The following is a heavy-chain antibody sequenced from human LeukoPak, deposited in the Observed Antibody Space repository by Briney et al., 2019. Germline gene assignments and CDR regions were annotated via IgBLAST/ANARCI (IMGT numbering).Heavy chain of an antibody. CDR3: ARHGVFCGGDCYSGFDY. Sequence: GESLKISCKGSGYSVTNYWIGWVRQMPGKGLEWMGIIYPGDSDTRYSPSFQGQVTISTDKSISTAYLQWSNLKASDTAMYYCARHGVFCGGDCYSGFDYWGQGTLVTVSS. D-gene: IGHD2-21*02. CDR1: GYSVTNYW. J-gene: IGHJ4*02. V-gene: IGHV5-51*01. CDR2: IYPGDSDT.